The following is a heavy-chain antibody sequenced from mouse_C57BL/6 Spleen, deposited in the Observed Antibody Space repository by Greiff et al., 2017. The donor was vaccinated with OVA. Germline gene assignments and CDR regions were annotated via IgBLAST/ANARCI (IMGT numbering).Heavy chain of an antibody. CDR1: GFNIKDDY. CDR2: IDPENGDT. V-gene: IGHV14-4*01. CDR3: TTRGFTTVVARGYFDV. Sequence: VHVKQSGAELVRPGASVKLSCTASGFNIKDDYMHWVKQRPEQGLEWIGWIDPENGDTEYASKFQGKATITADTSSNTAYLQLSSLTSEDTAVYYCTTRGFTTVVARGYFDVWGTGTTVTVSS. D-gene: IGHD1-1*01. J-gene: IGHJ1*03.